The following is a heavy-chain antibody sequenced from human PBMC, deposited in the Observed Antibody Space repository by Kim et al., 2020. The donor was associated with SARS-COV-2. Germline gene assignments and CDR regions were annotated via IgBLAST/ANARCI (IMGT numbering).Heavy chain of an antibody. J-gene: IGHJ6*03. D-gene: IGHD2-2*01. CDR1: GGSFSGYY. Sequence: SETLSLTCAVYGGSFSGYYWSWIRQPPGKGLEWIGEINHSGSTNYNPSLKSRVTISVDTSKNQFSLKLSSVTAADTAVYYCARGGGLGYCSSTSCYPSSGYYYMDVWGKGTTVTVSS. CDR2: INHSGST. V-gene: IGHV4-34*01. CDR3: ARGGGLGYCSSTSCYPSSGYYYMDV.